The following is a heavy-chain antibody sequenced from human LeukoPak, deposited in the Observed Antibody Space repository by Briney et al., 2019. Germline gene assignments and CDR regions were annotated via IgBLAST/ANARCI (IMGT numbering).Heavy chain of an antibody. V-gene: IGHV3-33*01. Sequence: PGTSLRPSCAASGXPFSVYGMHWVRQAPGRGLEWVAVIGHDGTFQQYADSVKGRFAVSRDNFKNTLYLQMNSLRAEDTAIYHCARDLTSSYLDNWGQGALVTVSS. CDR1: GXPFSVYG. CDR2: IGHDGTFQ. CDR3: ARDLTSSYLDN. D-gene: IGHD1-26*01. J-gene: IGHJ4*02.